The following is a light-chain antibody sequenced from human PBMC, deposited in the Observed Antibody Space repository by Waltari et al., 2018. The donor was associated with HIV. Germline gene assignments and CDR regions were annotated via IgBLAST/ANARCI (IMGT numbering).Light chain of an antibody. CDR2: QAS. CDR1: QNVGAF. CDR3: HQYASFSGT. Sequence: DIRLTQSPSTLSASAGDRVAITCRAGQNVGAFLAWYQQKPGKPPKLLIYQASILEGGVPSRFSGSVSGSDFTLTINGLQSDDCATYYCHQYASFSGTFGQGTKVEL. J-gene: IGKJ1*01. V-gene: IGKV1-5*03.